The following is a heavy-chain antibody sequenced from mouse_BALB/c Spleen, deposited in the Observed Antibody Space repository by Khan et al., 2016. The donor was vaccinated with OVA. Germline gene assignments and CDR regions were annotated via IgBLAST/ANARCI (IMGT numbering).Heavy chain of an antibody. Sequence: EVQLQESGPGLVKPSQSLSLTCTVSGYSITSDYAWNWIRQFPGNKLEWVGYITYSGSTSYTPSLKNRISITRDTSKNQFFLHLNSVTTEDTATYYCTRGRAYWGQGTLVTVSA. CDR3: TRGRAY. CDR2: ITYSGST. CDR1: GYSITSDYA. J-gene: IGHJ3*01. V-gene: IGHV3-2*02. D-gene: IGHD3-3*01.